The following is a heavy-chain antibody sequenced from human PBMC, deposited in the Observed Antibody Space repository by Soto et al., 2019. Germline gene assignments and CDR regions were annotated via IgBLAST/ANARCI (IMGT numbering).Heavy chain of an antibody. V-gene: IGHV3-30-3*01. D-gene: IGHD3-22*01. Sequence: QVQLVESGGGVVQPGRSLRLSCAASGFTFSNYVMHWVRQAPGKGLEWVALISHDESNKMYADSVKGRFTVSRDNSKNTVDLQMNSLRPEDAALYYCAREDESSGYAGTFQHWGQGTLVTVSP. CDR1: GFTFSNYV. CDR3: AREDESSGYAGTFQH. CDR2: ISHDESNK. J-gene: IGHJ1*01.